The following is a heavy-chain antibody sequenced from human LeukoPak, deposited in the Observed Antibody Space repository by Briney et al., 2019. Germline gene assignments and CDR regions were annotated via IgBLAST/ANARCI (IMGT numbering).Heavy chain of an antibody. J-gene: IGHJ5*02. V-gene: IGHV1-18*01. Sequence: ASVKVSCKASGYNFTSYGISWVRQAPGQGLEWMGWISSYNGNTDYAQKLQGRVTMTTDTSTSTAYMELRSLKSDDTAVYYCARIFLSVVAPKRWFDPWGQGTLVTVSS. CDR1: GYNFTSYG. CDR2: ISSYNGNT. D-gene: IGHD4-23*01. CDR3: ARIFLSVVAPKRWFDP.